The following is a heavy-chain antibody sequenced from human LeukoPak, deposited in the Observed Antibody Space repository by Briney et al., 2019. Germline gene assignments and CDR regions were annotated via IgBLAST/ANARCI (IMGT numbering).Heavy chain of an antibody. Sequence: PGGSLRLSCAASGNYWMHWVRQAPGKGLVWVSHINGDGSWTTYADPVKGRFTISKDNAKNTVYLQMNNLRAEDTAVYYCVSFYETYWGRGTLVTVSS. CDR1: GNYW. D-gene: IGHD2-2*01. V-gene: IGHV3-74*01. CDR2: INGDGSWT. CDR3: VSFYETY. J-gene: IGHJ4*02.